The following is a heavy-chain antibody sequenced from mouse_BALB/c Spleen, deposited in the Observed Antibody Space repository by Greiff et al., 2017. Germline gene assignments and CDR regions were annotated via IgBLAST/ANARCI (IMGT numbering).Heavy chain of an antibody. J-gene: IGHJ2*01. D-gene: IGHD1-1*01. CDR1: GFNIKDTY. CDR2: IDPANGNT. V-gene: IGHV14-3*02. CDR3: ARGYGSSYEEFDY. Sequence: EVQLQESGAELVKPGASVKLSCTASGFNIKDTYMHWVKQRPEQGLEWIGRIDPANGNTKYDPKFQGKATITADTSSNTAYLQLSSLTSEDTAVYYCARGYGSSYEEFDYWGQGTTLTVSS.